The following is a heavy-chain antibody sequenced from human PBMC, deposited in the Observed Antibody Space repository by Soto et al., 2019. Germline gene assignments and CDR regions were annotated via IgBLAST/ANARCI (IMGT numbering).Heavy chain of an antibody. V-gene: IGHV3-7*01. D-gene: IGHD3-16*01. CDR1: GFTFSTYW. J-gene: IGHJ1*01. CDR3: ARPMLSTSLFNDFQH. CDR2: INQAGIKI. Sequence: GGSLRLSCGASGFTFSTYWMTWFRQAPEKRLEWVASINQAGIKIYYVDSVKDRFTISRDDAKNSLYLQMNSLTAEDTAAYYCARPMLSTSLFNDFQHWGQGTVVTVS.